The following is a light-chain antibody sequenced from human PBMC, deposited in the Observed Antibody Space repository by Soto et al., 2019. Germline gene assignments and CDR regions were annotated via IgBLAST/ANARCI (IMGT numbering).Light chain of an antibody. V-gene: IGLV2-8*01. CDR1: SSDVGGYKY. CDR2: EVN. J-gene: IGLJ1*01. Sequence: QSALTQPPSASGSPGQSVTISCTGTSSDVGGYKYVSWYQQHPGKAPKLMIFEVNKRPSGVPDRFSGSKSGNTPSLTVSGLQADDQADYYCSSYAASNNVGVFGTGTKLTVL. CDR3: SSYAASNNVGV.